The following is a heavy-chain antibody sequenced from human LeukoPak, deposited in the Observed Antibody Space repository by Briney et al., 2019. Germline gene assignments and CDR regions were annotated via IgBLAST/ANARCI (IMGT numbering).Heavy chain of an antibody. CDR2: INSDGTTT. Sequence: GGSLRLSCAASGFTFSSYWMHWVRQAPGKGLLWVSRINSDGTTTYYADSVKGRFTISRDNAKNTLYLQVNSLRAEDTAVYYCARGNYYGIDVWGQGTTVTVS. V-gene: IGHV3-74*01. CDR1: GFTFSSYW. J-gene: IGHJ6*02. CDR3: ARGNYYGIDV.